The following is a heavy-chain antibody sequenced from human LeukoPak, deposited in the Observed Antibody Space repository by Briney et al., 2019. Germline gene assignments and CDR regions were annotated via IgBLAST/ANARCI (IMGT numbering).Heavy chain of an antibody. J-gene: IGHJ3*02. CDR3: AKGADYGDYEGASDI. CDR2: VSWNSGSI. V-gene: IGHV3-9*01. D-gene: IGHD4-17*01. CDR1: GGSISSYY. Sequence: LTCTVSGGSISSYYWSWIRQPPGKGLEWVSGVSWNSGSIGYADSVKGRFTISRDNAKNSLYLQMNSLRAEDTALYYCAKGADYGDYEGASDIWGQGTMVTVSS.